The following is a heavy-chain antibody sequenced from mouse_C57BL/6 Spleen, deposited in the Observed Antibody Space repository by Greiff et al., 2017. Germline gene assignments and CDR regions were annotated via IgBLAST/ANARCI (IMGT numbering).Heavy chain of an antibody. CDR1: GYTFTSYW. Sequence: QVHVKQPGAELVMPGASVKLSCKASGYTFTSYWMHWVKQRPGQGLEWIGEIDPSDSYTNYNQKFKGKSTLTVDKSSSTAYMQLSSLTSEDSAVYYCAAGYNFDYWGQGTTLTVSS. J-gene: IGHJ2*01. CDR2: IDPSDSYT. CDR3: AAGYNFDY. V-gene: IGHV1-69*01. D-gene: IGHD3-2*02.